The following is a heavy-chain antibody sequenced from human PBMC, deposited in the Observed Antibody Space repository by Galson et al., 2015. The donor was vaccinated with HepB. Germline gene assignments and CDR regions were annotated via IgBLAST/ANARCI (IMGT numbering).Heavy chain of an antibody. CDR2: ISSSSSYI. D-gene: IGHD1-26*01. CDR1: GFTFSSYS. J-gene: IGHJ4*02. CDR3: ASSGRQHQGSGY. V-gene: IGHV3-21*01. Sequence: SLRLSCAASGFTFSSYSMNWVRQAPGKGLEWVSSISSSSSYIYYADSVKGRFTISRDNAKNSLYLQMNSLRAEDTAVYYCASSGRQHQGSGYWGQGTLVTVSS.